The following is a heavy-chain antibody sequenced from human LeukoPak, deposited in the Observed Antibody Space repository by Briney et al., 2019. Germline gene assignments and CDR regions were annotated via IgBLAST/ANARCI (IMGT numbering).Heavy chain of an antibody. V-gene: IGHV4-61*02. CDR1: GGSISSGSYY. Sequence: PSETLSLTCTVSGGSISSGSYYWSWIRQPAGKGLEWIGRINTSGRTKYNPSLKSRVTISVDTSKNQFSLKLSSVTAADTAVYYCARGYGSGSYGYIGPWGQGTLVTVSS. CDR2: INTSGRT. CDR3: ARGYGSGSYGYIGP. D-gene: IGHD3-10*01. J-gene: IGHJ5*02.